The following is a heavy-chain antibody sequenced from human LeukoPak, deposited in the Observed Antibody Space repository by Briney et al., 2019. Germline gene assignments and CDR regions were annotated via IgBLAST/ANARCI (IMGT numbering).Heavy chain of an antibody. CDR3: ARDKYYYGSGSRPLDY. D-gene: IGHD3-10*01. V-gene: IGHV1-2*06. CDR1: GYTFTGYY. Sequence: GESLKISCKGSGYTFTGYYMHWVRQAPGQGLEWMGRINPNSGGTNYAQKFQGRVTMTRDTSISTAYMELSRLRSDDTAVYYCARDKYYYGSGSRPLDYWGQGTLVTVSS. J-gene: IGHJ4*02. CDR2: INPNSGGT.